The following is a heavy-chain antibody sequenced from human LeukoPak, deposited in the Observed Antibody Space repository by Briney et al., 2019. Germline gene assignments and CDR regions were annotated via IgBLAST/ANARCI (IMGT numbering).Heavy chain of an antibody. J-gene: IGHJ4*02. CDR3: ATSGYSYGPFDY. CDR1: GFTVSSNY. V-gene: IGHV3-53*01. CDR2: IYSGGST. Sequence: GGSLRLSCAASGFTVSSNYMSWVRQAPGKGLEWVSVIYSGGSTYDADSVKGRFTISRDNSKNTLYLQMNSLRAEDTAVHYCATSGYSYGPFDYWGQGTLVTVSS. D-gene: IGHD5-18*01.